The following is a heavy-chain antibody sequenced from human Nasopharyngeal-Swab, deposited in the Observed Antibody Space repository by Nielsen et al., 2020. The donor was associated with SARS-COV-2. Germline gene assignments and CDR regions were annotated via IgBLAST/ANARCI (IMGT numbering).Heavy chain of an antibody. V-gene: IGHV3-7*03. Sequence: VGSLRLFCAASGFSFSTYWMTWVRQAPGKGLEWVANIKQDGSEKYYVDSVKGRFTVSRDNPKNLLYLQVNSLRAEDTAVYYCARQGVFVPAYFHQYYMDVWGKGTTVTVSS. CDR1: GFSFSTYW. D-gene: IGHD3-16*02. CDR2: IKQDGSEK. J-gene: IGHJ6*03. CDR3: ARQGVFVPAYFHQYYMDV.